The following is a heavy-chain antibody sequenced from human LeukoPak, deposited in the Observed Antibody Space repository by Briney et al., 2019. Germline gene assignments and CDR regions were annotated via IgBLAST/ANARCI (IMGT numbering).Heavy chain of an antibody. J-gene: IGHJ3*02. CDR3: AKGTSSWSDAFDI. CDR1: GFTFSSYA. Sequence: GGSLRLSCAASGFTFSSYAMSWVRQAPGKGLEWVSAISGSGGSTYYADSVKGRFTISRDSSKNTLYLQMNSLRAEDTAVYYCAKGTSSWSDAFDIWGQETMVTVSS. V-gene: IGHV3-23*01. CDR2: ISGSGGST. D-gene: IGHD6-13*01.